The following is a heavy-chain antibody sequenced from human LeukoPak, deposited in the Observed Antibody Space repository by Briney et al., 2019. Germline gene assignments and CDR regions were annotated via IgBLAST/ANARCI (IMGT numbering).Heavy chain of an antibody. V-gene: IGHV3-21*01. CDR2: ISTTSSYI. J-gene: IGHJ6*02. CDR3: ARVANEYDFWSPVYGMDV. D-gene: IGHD3/OR15-3a*01. Sequence: GGSLRLSCEGATVTLTGYTMAWVRQAPGKGLEWVSYISTTSSYIYYGDSMNGRFTISRDNAKNSLFLQMNSLRVEDTAVYFCARVANEYDFWSPVYGMDVWGQVTSVIVSS. CDR1: TVTLTGYT.